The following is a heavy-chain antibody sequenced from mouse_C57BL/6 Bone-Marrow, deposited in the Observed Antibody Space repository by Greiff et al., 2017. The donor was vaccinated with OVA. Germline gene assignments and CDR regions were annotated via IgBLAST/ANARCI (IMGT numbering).Heavy chain of an antibody. CDR3: ASTVVNFDY. CDR1: GFTFSSYG. D-gene: IGHD1-1*01. V-gene: IGHV5-6*01. CDR2: ISSGGSYT. J-gene: IGHJ2*01. Sequence: EVHLVESGGDLVKPGGSLKLSCAASGFTFSSYGMSWVRQTPDKRLEWVATISSGGSYTYYPDSVKGRFTISRDNAKNTLYLQMSSLKSEDTAMYYCASTVVNFDYWGQGTTLTVSS.